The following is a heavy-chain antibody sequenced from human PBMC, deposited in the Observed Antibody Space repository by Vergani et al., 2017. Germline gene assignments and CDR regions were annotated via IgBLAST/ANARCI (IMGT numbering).Heavy chain of an antibody. V-gene: IGHV3-9*01. CDR1: GFTFDDYA. CDR2: ISWNSGSI. CDR3: AKDISSVAGTEYYFDY. J-gene: IGHJ4*02. Sequence: EVQLVESGGGLVQPGRSLRLSCAASGFTFDDYAMHWVRQAPGKGLEWVSGISWNSGSIGYADSVKGRFTISRDNAKNSLYLQMNSLRAEDTALYYCAKDISSVAGTEYYFDYWGQGTLVTVSS. D-gene: IGHD6-19*01.